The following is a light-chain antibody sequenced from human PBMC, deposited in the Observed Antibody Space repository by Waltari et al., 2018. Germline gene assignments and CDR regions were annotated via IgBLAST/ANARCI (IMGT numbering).Light chain of an antibody. Sequence: DIRMTQSPSSVSASVGDRVTITCRASQGIRTWLAWYQQKPGQAPSLLIYHASALQSGVPARFSGSGSGTDFTLTISSLQPEDFATYSCQQYGTFPQTFGPGTKVEI. CDR1: QGIRTW. CDR3: QQYGTFPQT. CDR2: HAS. V-gene: IGKV1-12*01. J-gene: IGKJ1*01.